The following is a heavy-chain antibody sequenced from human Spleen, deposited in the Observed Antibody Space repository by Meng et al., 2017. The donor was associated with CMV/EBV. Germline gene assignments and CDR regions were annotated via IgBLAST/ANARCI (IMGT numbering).Heavy chain of an antibody. CDR2: IYYSGST. J-gene: IGHJ4*02. Sequence: QVQLQGSGPGLVKPSGTLSRPCTVSGGSISSGDYYWSWIRQPPGKGLEWIGYIYYSGSTYYNPSLKSRVTISVDTSKNQFSLKLSSVTAADTAVYYCARRIAVAGLYYFDYWGQGTLVTVSS. CDR3: ARRIAVAGLYYFDY. D-gene: IGHD6-19*01. CDR1: GGSISSGDYY. V-gene: IGHV4-30-4*08.